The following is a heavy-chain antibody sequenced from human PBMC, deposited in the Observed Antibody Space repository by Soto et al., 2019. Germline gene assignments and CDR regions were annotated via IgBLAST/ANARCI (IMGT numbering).Heavy chain of an antibody. Sequence: SETLSLTCTVSGGSVSSGSYYWSWIRQPPGKGLEWTGYIYYSGSTNYNPSLKSRVTISVDTSKNQFSLKLSSVTAADTAVYYCATKYSSSWYSLPDSFDYWGQGTLVTVSS. V-gene: IGHV4-61*01. CDR3: ATKYSSSWYSLPDSFDY. D-gene: IGHD6-13*01. CDR2: IYYSGST. J-gene: IGHJ4*02. CDR1: GGSVSSGSYY.